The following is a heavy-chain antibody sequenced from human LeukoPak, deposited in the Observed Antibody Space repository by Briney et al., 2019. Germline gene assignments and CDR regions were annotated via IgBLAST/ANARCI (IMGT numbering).Heavy chain of an antibody. CDR1: GGTFSSYA. D-gene: IGHD6-19*01. CDR3: ARLRDSSGWYYQYYSDY. CDR2: IIPIFGTA. V-gene: IGHV1-69*13. Sequence: SVKVSCKASGGTFSSYAISWVRQAPGQGLEWMGGIIPIFGTANYAQKFQGRVTITADESTSTAYMELSSLRSEDTAVYYCARLRDSSGWYYQYYSDYWGQGTLVTVSS. J-gene: IGHJ4*02.